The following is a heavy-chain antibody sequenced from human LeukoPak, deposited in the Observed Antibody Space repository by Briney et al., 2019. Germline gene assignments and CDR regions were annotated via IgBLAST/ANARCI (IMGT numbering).Heavy chain of an antibody. Sequence: SSETLSLTCTASGGSISSYYWSWIRQPPGKGLEWIGYIYYSGSNNYNPSLKSRVTISVDTPKNQFSLKLSSVTAADTAVYYCARQLDSSGYGFDYWGQGTLVTVSS. D-gene: IGHD3-22*01. V-gene: IGHV4-59*08. CDR1: GGSISSYY. J-gene: IGHJ4*02. CDR3: ARQLDSSGYGFDY. CDR2: IYYSGSN.